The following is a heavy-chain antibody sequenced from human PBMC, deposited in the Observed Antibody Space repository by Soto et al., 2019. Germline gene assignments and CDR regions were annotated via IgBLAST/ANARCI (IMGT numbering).Heavy chain of an antibody. J-gene: IGHJ4*02. CDR1: GFTFSSSD. CDR2: ITGSGSNT. CDR3: AKNIAASASDY. V-gene: IGHV3-23*01. Sequence: EVQLLESGGDLVQPGGSLRLSCAASGFTFSSSDMVWVRQAPGKGLEWVSSITGSGSNTYYSDSVKGRFTISRDNSKNPLFLQMNSLRAEDTADYYCAKNIAASASDYWGQGTLVTVSS. D-gene: IGHD6-25*01.